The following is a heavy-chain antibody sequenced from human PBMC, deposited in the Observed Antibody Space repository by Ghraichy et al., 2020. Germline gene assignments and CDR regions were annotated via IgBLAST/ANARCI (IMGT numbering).Heavy chain of an antibody. Sequence: GGSLRLSCAASGFTFSSFWMYWVRQAPGKGLEWVANINTDGSGNYYVDSVKGRFTISRDNAKNSLFLLMNSLRVEDTAVYYCASNRWGWGQGTLVTVSS. V-gene: IGHV3-7*01. CDR1: GFTFSSFW. CDR2: INTDGSGN. D-gene: IGHD2/OR15-2a*01. J-gene: IGHJ4*02. CDR3: ASNRWG.